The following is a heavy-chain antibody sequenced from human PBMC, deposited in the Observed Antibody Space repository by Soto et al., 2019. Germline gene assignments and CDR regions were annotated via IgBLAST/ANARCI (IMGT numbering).Heavy chain of an antibody. CDR1: GFTFSSYS. CDR3: AILPGRPIGNNHHAIDY. Sequence: AGGSLRLSCAASGFTFSSYSMNWVRQAPGKGLEWVSSISSSSSYIYYADSVKGRFTISRDNAKNSLYLQMNSLRAEDTAVYYCAILPGRPIGNNHHAIDYWGQGTLVTVSS. V-gene: IGHV3-21*01. D-gene: IGHD2-2*02. J-gene: IGHJ4*02. CDR2: ISSSSSYI.